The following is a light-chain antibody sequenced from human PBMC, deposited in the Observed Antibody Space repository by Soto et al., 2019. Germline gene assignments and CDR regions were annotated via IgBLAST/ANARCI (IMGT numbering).Light chain of an antibody. CDR3: QQYNNWPGT. Sequence: EIVITQSPATLSASPGERASLSCRASESVRTSLAWYQQKPGQAPRLLIYDASTRATGIPARFSGSGSGTEFTLTISSLQAEDFAVYHCQQYNNWPGTFGQGTKVDNK. CDR1: ESVRTS. V-gene: IGKV3D-15*01. CDR2: DAS. J-gene: IGKJ1*01.